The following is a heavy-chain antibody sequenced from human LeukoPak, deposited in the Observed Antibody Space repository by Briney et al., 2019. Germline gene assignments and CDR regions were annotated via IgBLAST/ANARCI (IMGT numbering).Heavy chain of an antibody. J-gene: IGHJ3*02. Sequence: ETLSLTCTVSGGSINNYYWSWIRQPLEKGLEWIGYIYYIGSTNYNPSLKSRVTISVDTSKNQFSLELSSVTAADTAVYYCARDRNDYGDLDAFDIWGQGTMVTVSS. CDR2: IYYIGST. V-gene: IGHV4-59*01. CDR1: GGSINNYY. CDR3: ARDRNDYGDLDAFDI. D-gene: IGHD4-17*01.